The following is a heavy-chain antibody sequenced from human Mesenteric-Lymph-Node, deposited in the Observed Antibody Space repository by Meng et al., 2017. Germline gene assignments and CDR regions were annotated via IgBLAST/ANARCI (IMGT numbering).Heavy chain of an antibody. CDR2: ISSSSSYI. Sequence: GESLKISCAASGFTFSSYSMNWVRQAPGKGLEWVSSISSSSSYIYYADSVKGRFTISRDNSKNTLYLQMNSLRAEDTAVYYCAKREDYYDSSGYPYPFDYWGQGTLVTVSS. V-gene: IGHV3-21*04. J-gene: IGHJ4*02. D-gene: IGHD3-22*01. CDR3: AKREDYYDSSGYPYPFDY. CDR1: GFTFSSYS.